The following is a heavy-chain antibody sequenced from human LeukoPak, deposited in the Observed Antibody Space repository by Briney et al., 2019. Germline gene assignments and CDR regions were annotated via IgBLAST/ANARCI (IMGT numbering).Heavy chain of an antibody. V-gene: IGHV1-2*02. CDR1: GYTFTGYY. CDR2: ISPNSGDT. Sequence: ASVKVSCKASGYTFTGYYMHWVRQAPGQGLEWMGWISPNSGDTDIAQKFQGRVTMTRDTSIATSYMEVDSLTSDDTAVYYCARESACGITNCLAPADWLDPWGQGTLVIVSS. D-gene: IGHD2-2*01. J-gene: IGHJ5*02. CDR3: ARESACGITNCLAPADWLDP.